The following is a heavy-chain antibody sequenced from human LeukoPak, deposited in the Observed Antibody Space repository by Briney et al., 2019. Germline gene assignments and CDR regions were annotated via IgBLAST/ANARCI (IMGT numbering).Heavy chain of an antibody. CDR2: ISSNGRTI. J-gene: IGHJ4*02. D-gene: IGHD6-13*01. CDR1: GFTFNDYS. Sequence: GGSLRFSCVASGFTFNDYSMTWVRQAPGKGLECISYISSNGRTIYYTDSVKGRFTISRDNAKNSLYLQMNSLRAEDTAVYYCARDRAHNSWSDYWGQGTLVTVSS. CDR3: ARDRAHNSWSDY. V-gene: IGHV3-48*04.